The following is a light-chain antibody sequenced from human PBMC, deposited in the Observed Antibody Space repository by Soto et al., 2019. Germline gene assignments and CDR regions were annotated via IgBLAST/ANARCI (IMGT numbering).Light chain of an antibody. CDR2: DAS. Sequence: DIQMTQSRSTLSASXGXXXXXXXXASQSISTRLAWYQQKPGKAPKFLIYDASSLESGVPSRFSGSGSGTEFTLTISSLQPDDFATYYCQQYNSYLWTFGQGTKVDIK. CDR3: QQYNSYLWT. V-gene: IGKV1-5*01. J-gene: IGKJ1*01. CDR1: QSISTR.